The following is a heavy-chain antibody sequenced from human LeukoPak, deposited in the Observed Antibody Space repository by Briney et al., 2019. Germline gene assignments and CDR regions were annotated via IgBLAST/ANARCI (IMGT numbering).Heavy chain of an antibody. CDR3: ARERYCSSTSCLHYYYYYGMDV. D-gene: IGHD2-2*01. CDR1: GFTFSDYY. Sequence: GGSLRPSCAASGFTFSDYYMSWIRQAPGKGLGWVSYISSSGSTIYYADSVKGRFTISRDNAKNSLYLQMNSLRAEDTAVYYCARERYCSSTSCLHYYYYYGMDVWGQGTTVTVSS. CDR2: ISSSGSTI. V-gene: IGHV3-11*01. J-gene: IGHJ6*02.